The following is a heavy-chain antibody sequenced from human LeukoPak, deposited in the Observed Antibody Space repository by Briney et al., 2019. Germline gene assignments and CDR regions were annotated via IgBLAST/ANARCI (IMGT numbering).Heavy chain of an antibody. D-gene: IGHD1-1*01. J-gene: IGHJ5*02. CDR2: IYYSGST. CDR3: ARGVQYVVSQHGNWFDP. Sequence: SETLSLTCAVSGGSTSSGGYSWSWIRQPPGKGLEWIGYIYYSGSTYYNPSLKSRVTISVDRSKNQFSLKLSSVTAADTAVYYCARGVQYVVSQHGNWFDPWGQGTLVTVSS. V-gene: IGHV4-30-2*01. CDR1: GGSTSSGGYS.